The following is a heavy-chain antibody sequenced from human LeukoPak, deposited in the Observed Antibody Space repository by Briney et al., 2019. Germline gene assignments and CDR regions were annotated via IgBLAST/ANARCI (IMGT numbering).Heavy chain of an antibody. CDR1: GYTFTDYY. Sequence: VSVKVSCKTSGYTFTDYYMHWVRQAPGQGLEWMGWINPNSGDTKYAQKFQGRVTMTRDTSISTAYMELTRLRSDDTAVYYCARGGLRVMVYRLYYMDVWGKGTTVTVSS. CDR3: ARGGLRVMVYRLYYMDV. V-gene: IGHV1-2*02. CDR2: INPNSGDT. D-gene: IGHD2-8*01. J-gene: IGHJ6*03.